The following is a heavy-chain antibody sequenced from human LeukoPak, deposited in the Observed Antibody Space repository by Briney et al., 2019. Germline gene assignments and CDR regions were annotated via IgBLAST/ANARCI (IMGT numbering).Heavy chain of an antibody. Sequence: ASVKVSCKASGYTFTGYHMHWVRQAPGQGLEWMGWIIPKSGDTSYAPKFEGRVTMTGDTSISTVYMELSSLRSDDTAVYYCARGPSSDGWFYWGQGTLVTVSS. D-gene: IGHD6-19*01. CDR1: GYTFTGYH. CDR3: ARGPSSDGWFY. V-gene: IGHV1-2*02. CDR2: IIPKSGDT. J-gene: IGHJ4*02.